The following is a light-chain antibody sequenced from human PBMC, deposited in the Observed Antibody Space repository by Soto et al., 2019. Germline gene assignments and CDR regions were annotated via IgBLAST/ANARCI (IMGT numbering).Light chain of an antibody. Sequence: EVVLTQSPGTLSLSPGERATLSCRASLSVGSSYLAWYQQKPGQAPRLLIYGASSRATGIPDRFSGSGSGTDFTLTISRLEPEDFAVYYCQQYGSFGPGTMVDV. CDR2: GAS. V-gene: IGKV3-20*01. CDR3: QQYGS. J-gene: IGKJ3*01. CDR1: LSVGSSY.